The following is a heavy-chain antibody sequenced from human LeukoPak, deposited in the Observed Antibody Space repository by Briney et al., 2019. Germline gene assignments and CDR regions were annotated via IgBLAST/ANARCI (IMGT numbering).Heavy chain of an antibody. D-gene: IGHD6-6*01. CDR2: ISYDGSNK. CDR3: ARDGLVTGDSSSRGYYYYYGMDV. Sequence: PGGSLRLSCAASGFSFSSYAMHWVRQAPGKGLEWVAVISYDGSNKYYADSVKGRFTISRDNSKNTLYLQMNSLRAEDTAVYYCARDGLVTGDSSSRGYYYYYGMDVWGQGTTVTVSS. J-gene: IGHJ6*02. CDR1: GFSFSSYA. V-gene: IGHV3-30-3*01.